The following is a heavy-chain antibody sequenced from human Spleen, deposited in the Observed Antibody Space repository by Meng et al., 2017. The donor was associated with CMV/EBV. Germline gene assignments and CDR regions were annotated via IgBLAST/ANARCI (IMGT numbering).Heavy chain of an antibody. J-gene: IGHJ4*02. CDR1: GVTFSSYG. Sequence: GGSLRLSCAASGVTFSSYGMHWVRQARGKGREWVAVIWYDGSNKYYADSVKGLLTISRDNSKKTLYLQMNILSAEDAAVYYCARGGYDYVWGSYHQFDYGGQGTLVTVSS. CDR3: ARGGYDYVWGSYHQFDY. CDR2: IWYDGSNK. D-gene: IGHD3-16*02. V-gene: IGHV3-33*01.